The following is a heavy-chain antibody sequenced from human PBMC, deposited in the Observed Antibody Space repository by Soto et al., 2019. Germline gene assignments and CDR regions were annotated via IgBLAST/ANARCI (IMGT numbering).Heavy chain of an antibody. D-gene: IGHD3-3*01. Sequence: QINLIESGPTLVKPTQTLTLTCTFSGFSLSTSGPAVGWVRQPPGRALEWLALIYWDGDKRYNASLGNRLTITKDTSMNQVVLTLTNVDPADTATYYCAHRATMTIFGLIIDNGIWFDPWGQGTRVIVSS. CDR3: AHRATMTIFGLIIDNGIWFDP. CDR1: GFSLSTSGPA. V-gene: IGHV2-5*02. CDR2: IYWDGDK. J-gene: IGHJ5*02.